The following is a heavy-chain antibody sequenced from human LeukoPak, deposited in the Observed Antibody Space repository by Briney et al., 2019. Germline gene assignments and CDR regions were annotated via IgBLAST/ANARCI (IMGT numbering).Heavy chain of an antibody. CDR2: IYYSGST. V-gene: IGHV4-59*01. CDR1: GGSISGYY. CDR3: ARGALDTKTRFDY. D-gene: IGHD5-18*01. J-gene: IGHJ4*02. Sequence: SETLSRTCTVSGGSISGYYWSWIRQPPGKGLEWIGYIYYSGSTKYNPSLKSRVTISVDASKNQFSLRLSSLTAADTAVYYCARGALDTKTRFDYWGQGTLVTVSS.